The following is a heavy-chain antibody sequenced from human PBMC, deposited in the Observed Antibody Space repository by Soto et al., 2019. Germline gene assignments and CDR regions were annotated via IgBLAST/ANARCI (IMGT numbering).Heavy chain of an antibody. CDR3: ASRVNTYYYDSSGMALFDY. J-gene: IGHJ4*02. CDR2: ISSSSSTI. D-gene: IGHD3-22*01. Sequence: GGSLRLSCAASGFTFSSYSMNWVRQAPGKGLEWVSYISSSSSTIYYADSVKGRFTISRDNAKNSLYLQMNSLRAEDTAVYYCASRVNTYYYDSSGMALFDYWGQGTLVTVSS. V-gene: IGHV3-48*01. CDR1: GFTFSSYS.